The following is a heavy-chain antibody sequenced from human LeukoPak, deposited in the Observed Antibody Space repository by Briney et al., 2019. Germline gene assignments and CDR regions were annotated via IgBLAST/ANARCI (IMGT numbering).Heavy chain of an antibody. D-gene: IGHD3-9*01. Sequence: ASVNDSRQATGYTHTHYQMHWLRPAPAQELDGMGWINPNSGGTSYAQKFQGRVNMTRDTSISTAYMELRSLRSDDTAVYYCACHSLKYDILTGFPSLDYWGQGTLVTVSS. J-gene: IGHJ4*02. CDR3: ACHSLKYDILTGFPSLDY. V-gene: IGHV1-2*02. CDR1: GYTHTHYQ. CDR2: INPNSGGT.